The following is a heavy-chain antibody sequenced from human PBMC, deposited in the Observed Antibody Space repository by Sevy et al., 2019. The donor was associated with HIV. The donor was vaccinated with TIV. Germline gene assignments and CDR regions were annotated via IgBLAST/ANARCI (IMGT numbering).Heavy chain of an antibody. V-gene: IGHV3-23*01. CDR3: AKVRARPKRAVAGTGLDY. D-gene: IGHD6-19*01. CDR2: ISGSGGST. CDR1: GSTFSSYA. J-gene: IGHJ4*02. Sequence: GGSLRLSCAASGSTFSSYAMSWVRQAPGKGLEWVSAISGSGGSTYYADSVKGRFTISRDNSKNTLYLQMNSLRAEDTAVYYCAKVRARPKRAVAGTGLDYWGQGTLVTVSS.